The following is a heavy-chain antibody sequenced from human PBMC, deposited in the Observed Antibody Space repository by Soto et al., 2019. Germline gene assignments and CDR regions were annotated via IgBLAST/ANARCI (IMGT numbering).Heavy chain of an antibody. J-gene: IGHJ4*02. D-gene: IGHD6-6*01. CDR1: GFTFSSYS. CDR3: ARDRAMGLTVLDY. V-gene: IGHV3-48*02. CDR2: ISSSTI. Sequence: EVQLVESGGGLVQPGGSLRLSCAASGFTFSSYSMNWVRQAPGKGLEWVSYISSSTIYYADSVKGRFTISRDNAKNSLYLQMNSLRDEDTAVYYCARDRAMGLTVLDYWGQGTLVTVSS.